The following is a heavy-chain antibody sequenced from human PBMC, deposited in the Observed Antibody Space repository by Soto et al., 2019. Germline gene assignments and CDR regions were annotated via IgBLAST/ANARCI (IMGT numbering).Heavy chain of an antibody. V-gene: IGHV1-2*04. CDR3: ARGGIAAAGTGYYYYYYMDV. CDR1: GYTFTCYY. D-gene: IGHD6-13*01. J-gene: IGHJ6*03. Sequence: ASVKVSCKASGYTFTCYYMHWVRQAPGQGLEWMGWINPNSGGTNYAQKFQGWVTMTRDTSISTAYMELSRLRSDDTAVYYCARGGIAAAGTGYYYYYYMDVWGKGTTVTVS. CDR2: INPNSGGT.